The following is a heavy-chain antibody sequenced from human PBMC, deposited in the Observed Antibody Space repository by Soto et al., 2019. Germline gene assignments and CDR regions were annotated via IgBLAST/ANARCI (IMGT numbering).Heavy chain of an antibody. J-gene: IGHJ4*02. D-gene: IGHD1-1*01. CDR1: GFTFSSYA. Sequence: DVQLVESGGGLVQPGGSLRLSCAASGFTFSSYAMHWVRQAPGKGLEYVSAITNNGRSTYYADSVKGRFTISRDNFKNTLYLQMGSLRPDDMAVYYCASAHNDGYYDYWGQGTLVTVSS. CDR2: ITNNGRST. V-gene: IGHV3-64*07. CDR3: ASAHNDGYYDY.